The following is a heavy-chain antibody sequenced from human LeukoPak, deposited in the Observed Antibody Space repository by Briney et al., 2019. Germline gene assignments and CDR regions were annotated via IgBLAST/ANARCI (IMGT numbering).Heavy chain of an antibody. D-gene: IGHD2-15*01. CDR1: GFTLSTYW. Sequence: GGSLRLSCAASGFTLSTYWMSWVRQAPGKGLEWVANIHQDGNEKYYVDSVKGRFTISRDNAKNSLYLQMNSLRAEDSAVYYCARGDKFSGDYWGQGTLVTVSS. CDR2: IHQDGNEK. J-gene: IGHJ4*02. V-gene: IGHV3-7*04. CDR3: ARGDKFSGDY.